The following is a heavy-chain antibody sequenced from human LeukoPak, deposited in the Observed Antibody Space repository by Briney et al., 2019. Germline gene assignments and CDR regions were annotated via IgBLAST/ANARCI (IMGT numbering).Heavy chain of an antibody. CDR2: ISGTSTHT. V-gene: IGHV3-11*03. Sequence: PVGSLRLSCAASGFTFSDYYMSWIRQAPGKGLEWVSYISGTSTHTSYGDSVKGRFTISRDNAKNSLYLQMNSLRAEDTAVYYCGSPIRGWGQGTLVTVSS. CDR1: GFTFSDYY. D-gene: IGHD3-10*01. J-gene: IGHJ4*02. CDR3: GSPIRG.